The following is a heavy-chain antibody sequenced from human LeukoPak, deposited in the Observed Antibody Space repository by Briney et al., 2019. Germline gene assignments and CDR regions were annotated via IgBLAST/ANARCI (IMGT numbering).Heavy chain of an antibody. CDR2: ISSSSSTI. CDR3: ASSKGRYFQH. V-gene: IGHV3-48*01. CDR1: GFSFSSYS. Sequence: GGSLRLSCAASGFSFSSYSMNWVRQAPGKGLEWVAYISSSSSTIYYADSVKGRFTISRDNAKNSLYLQMNSLRAEDTAVYYCASSKGRYFQHWGQGTLVTVSS. J-gene: IGHJ1*01.